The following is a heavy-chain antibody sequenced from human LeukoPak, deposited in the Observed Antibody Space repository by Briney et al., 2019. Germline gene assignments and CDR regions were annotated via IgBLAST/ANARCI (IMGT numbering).Heavy chain of an antibody. CDR3: AREAAGIFYYYGMDV. J-gene: IGHJ6*02. D-gene: IGHD1-1*01. CDR1: GCTVSSNY. V-gene: IGHV3-53*01. CDR2: IYSGGST. Sequence: GGSLRLSCAASGCTVSSNYMSWVRQAPGKGLEWVSLIYSGGSTKFADSVKGRFTISRDNSKNTLYLQMNSLRVDDTAVYYCAREAAGIFYYYGMDVWGQGTTVTVSS.